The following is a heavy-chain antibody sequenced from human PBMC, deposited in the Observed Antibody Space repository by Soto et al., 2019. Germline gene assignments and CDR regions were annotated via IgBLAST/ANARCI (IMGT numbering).Heavy chain of an antibody. CDR3: ARSRGWYFDD. Sequence: SETLSLTCTVSGGSVDSNRYYWAWIRQPPGKGLEWIGYIYYSGSTNYNPSLKSRVTISVDTSKNQFSLKLSSVTAADTAVYYCARSRGWYFDDWGQGTLVTVSS. CDR2: IYYSGST. CDR1: GGSVDSNRYY. D-gene: IGHD1-20*01. V-gene: IGHV4-61*01. J-gene: IGHJ4*02.